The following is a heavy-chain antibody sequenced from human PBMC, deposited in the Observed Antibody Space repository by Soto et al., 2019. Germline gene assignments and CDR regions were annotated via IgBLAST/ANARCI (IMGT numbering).Heavy chain of an antibody. Sequence: GGSLRLSCAASGFTFSDYYMSWIRQAPGKGLEWVSYISSSGSTIYYADSVKGRFTISRDNAKNSLYLQMNSLRAEDTAVYYCARDRLAYCSGGSCYDAFDIWGQGTMVTVSS. J-gene: IGHJ3*02. CDR1: GFTFSDYY. CDR2: ISSSGSTI. CDR3: ARDRLAYCSGGSCYDAFDI. V-gene: IGHV3-11*01. D-gene: IGHD2-15*01.